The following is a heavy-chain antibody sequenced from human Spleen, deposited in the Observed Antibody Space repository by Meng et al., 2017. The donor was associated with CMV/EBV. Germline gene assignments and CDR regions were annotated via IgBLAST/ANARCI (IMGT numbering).Heavy chain of an antibody. CDR3: AKFGSWELYAFDI. V-gene: IGHV3-23*01. CDR1: GFTFSSYA. Sequence: GESLKISCAASGFTFSSYAMSWVRQAPGKGLEWVSAISGSGGSTYYADSVKGRFTISRDNSKNTLYLQMNSLRAEDTAVYYCAKFGSWELYAFDIWGQGTMVTVS. D-gene: IGHD1-26*01. CDR2: ISGSGGST. J-gene: IGHJ3*02.